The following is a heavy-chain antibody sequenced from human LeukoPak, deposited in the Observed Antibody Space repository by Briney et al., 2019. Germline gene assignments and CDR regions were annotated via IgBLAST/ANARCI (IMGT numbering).Heavy chain of an antibody. D-gene: IGHD3-10*01. Sequence: PSETLSLTCTVSGGSISSGGYYWSWIRQHPGKGLEWIGYIYYSGSTYYNPSLKSRVTISVDTSKNQFSLKLSSVTAADTAVYYCARVEWFGGLRETWFDPWGQGTLVTVSS. V-gene: IGHV4-31*03. CDR2: IYYSGST. J-gene: IGHJ5*02. CDR3: ARVEWFGGLRETWFDP. CDR1: GGSISSGGYY.